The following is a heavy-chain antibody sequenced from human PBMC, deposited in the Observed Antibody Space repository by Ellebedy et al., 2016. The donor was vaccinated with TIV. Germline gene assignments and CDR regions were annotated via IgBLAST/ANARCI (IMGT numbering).Heavy chain of an antibody. D-gene: IGHD3-22*01. Sequence: ASVKVSCXASGYTFTSYDINWVRQATGQGLEWMGWMNPNSGNTGYAQKFQGRVTMTRNTSISTAYMELSSLRSEDTAVYYCALFYAPPHYYDSSPSETQFDYWGQGTLVTVSS. CDR1: GYTFTSYD. CDR2: MNPNSGNT. CDR3: ALFYAPPHYYDSSPSETQFDY. V-gene: IGHV1-8*01. J-gene: IGHJ4*02.